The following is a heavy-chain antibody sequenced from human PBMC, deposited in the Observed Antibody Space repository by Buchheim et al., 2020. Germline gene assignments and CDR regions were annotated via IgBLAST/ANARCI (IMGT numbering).Heavy chain of an antibody. J-gene: IGHJ5*02. D-gene: IGHD2-21*02. CDR2: IYYSGST. CDR3: VSQAYCGGDCYSGWFDP. V-gene: IGHV4-31*03. Sequence: QVQLQESGPGLVKPSQTLSLTCTVSGGSISSGGYYWSWIRQHPGKGLEWIGYIYYSGSTYYTPSLKSRVTISVDMSKNQFSLKLSSVTAADTAVYYCVSQAYCGGDCYSGWFDPWGQGTL. CDR1: GGSISSGGYY.